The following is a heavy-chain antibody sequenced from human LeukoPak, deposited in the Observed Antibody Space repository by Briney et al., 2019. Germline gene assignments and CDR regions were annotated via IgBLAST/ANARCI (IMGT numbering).Heavy chain of an antibody. CDR3: ARHYYDDSSGYFYFDH. J-gene: IGHJ4*02. V-gene: IGHV4-59*08. CDR1: GGSISSYY. D-gene: IGHD3-22*01. CDR2: IYYSGST. Sequence: SETLSLTCTVSGGSISSYYWSWIRQPAGKGLEWIGYIYYSGSTNYNPSLKSRVTFSVDTSKNQFSLKLSSVTAADTAVYYCARHYYDDSSGYFYFDHWGQGTLVTVSS.